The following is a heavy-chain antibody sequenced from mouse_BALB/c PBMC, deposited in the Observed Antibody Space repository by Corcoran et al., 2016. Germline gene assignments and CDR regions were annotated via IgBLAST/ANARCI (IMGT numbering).Heavy chain of an antibody. V-gene: IGHV3-6*02. J-gene: IGHJ4*01. CDR2: ISYDGSN. CDR3: ASLYGNLYYAMDY. CDR1: GYSITSGYY. Sequence: DVQLQESGPGLVKPSQSLSLTCSVTGYSITSGYYWNWIRQFPGNKLEWMGSISYDGSNNYNPSLKNRISITRDTSKNQFFLKLNSVTTEDTATYYCASLYGNLYYAMDYWGQGTSVTVSS. D-gene: IGHD2-1*01.